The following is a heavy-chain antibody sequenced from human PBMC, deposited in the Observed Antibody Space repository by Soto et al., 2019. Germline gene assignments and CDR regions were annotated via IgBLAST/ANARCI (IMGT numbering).Heavy chain of an antibody. D-gene: IGHD3-16*02. CDR3: AKASTYEYVWGSFRYYFDY. CDR2: ISGSGDRT. V-gene: IGHV3-23*01. Sequence: RRLSCAASGFTFSTYAMSWVRQAPGKGLEWVSGISGSGDRTHYVDSVKGRFTISRDNSKNTLYLQMHSLRAEDTALYYCAKASTYEYVWGSFRYYFDYWGQGTLVTVSS. J-gene: IGHJ4*02. CDR1: GFTFSTYA.